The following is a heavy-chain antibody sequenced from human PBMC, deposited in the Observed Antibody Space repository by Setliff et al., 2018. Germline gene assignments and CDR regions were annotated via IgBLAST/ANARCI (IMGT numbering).Heavy chain of an antibody. D-gene: IGHD6-13*01. Sequence: GGPVKVSCKASGYTFTSYGISWVRQAPGQGLEWMGWISAYNGNTNYAQKLQGRVTMTTDTSTSTAYMELRSLRSDDTAVYYCARRGMSSSWFQGYFDYWGQGTLVTVSS. V-gene: IGHV1-18*01. CDR1: GYTFTSYG. CDR2: ISAYNGNT. J-gene: IGHJ4*02. CDR3: ARRGMSSSWFQGYFDY.